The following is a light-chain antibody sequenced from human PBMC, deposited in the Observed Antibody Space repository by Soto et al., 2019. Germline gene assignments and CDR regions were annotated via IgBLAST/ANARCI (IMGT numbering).Light chain of an antibody. CDR2: GAS. CDR1: QSVSSSY. J-gene: IGKJ1*01. V-gene: IGKV3-20*01. Sequence: IVLTQSAGTLSLSPGERAPLSCRDSQSVSSSYLAWYQQKPGQAPRLLIYGASSRATGIPDRFSGSGSGTDFTLTISRLEPEDFAVYYCQQYGSSPRTFGQGTKVDIK. CDR3: QQYGSSPRT.